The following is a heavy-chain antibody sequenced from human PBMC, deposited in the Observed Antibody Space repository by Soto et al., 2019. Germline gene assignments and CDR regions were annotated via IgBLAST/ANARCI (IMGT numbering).Heavy chain of an antibody. D-gene: IGHD3-10*01. J-gene: IGHJ4*02. CDR1: GYAFTNYD. Sequence: QVQLVQSGAEVRTPGASVKVSCKASGYAFTNYDIHWVRQASGQGLEWMGWMNPNTGNTGYKQKLQGRVTMTRNTSISSAYLELSNLRSEDSAVYYCARLTMIRGVTIDFWGQGTLVTVSS. CDR2: MNPNTGNT. V-gene: IGHV1-8*01. CDR3: ARLTMIRGVTIDF.